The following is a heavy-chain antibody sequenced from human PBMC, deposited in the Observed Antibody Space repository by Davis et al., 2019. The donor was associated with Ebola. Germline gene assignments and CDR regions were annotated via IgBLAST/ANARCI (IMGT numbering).Heavy chain of an antibody. CDR2: IIPILGTS. J-gene: IGHJ4*02. Sequence: AASVKVSCKASGGTFNRHTVSWVRQAPGQGLEWIGGIIPILGTSNYAQPFQGRVTITADTSTTTAYMEVSSLSFDDTAIYYCVEDTVNTAYWGQGTLVTVSS. V-gene: IGHV1-69*08. CDR1: GGTFNRHT. D-gene: IGHD3-22*01. CDR3: VEDTVNTAY.